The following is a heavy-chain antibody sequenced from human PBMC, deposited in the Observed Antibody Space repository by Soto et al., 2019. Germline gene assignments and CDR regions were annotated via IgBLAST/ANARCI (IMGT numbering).Heavy chain of an antibody. J-gene: IGHJ6*02. Sequence: QMQLVQSGAEVKKPGSSVRVSCKASGGTFNNYAISWVRQAPGQGLEWMGGSIPIFGSANYAQKLQGRVTITADESKSTAYMELSSLTSEDTAVYYCARDRYSSSSGYYYYNYGMDVWGQGTTVTVSS. D-gene: IGHD6-6*01. CDR2: SIPIFGSA. CDR3: ARDRYSSSSGYYYYNYGMDV. V-gene: IGHV1-69*01. CDR1: GGTFNNYA.